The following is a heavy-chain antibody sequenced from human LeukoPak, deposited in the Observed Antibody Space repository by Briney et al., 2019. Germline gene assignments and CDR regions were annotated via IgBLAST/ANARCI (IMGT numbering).Heavy chain of an antibody. Sequence: QPGGSLRLSCAASGFTFSSYAMHWVRQAPGKGLEWVAVISYDGSNKYYADSVKGRFTISRDNSKNTLYLQMNSLRAEDTAVYYCARGSSSSLSGYWGQGTLVTVSS. CDR1: GFTFSSYA. J-gene: IGHJ4*02. CDR2: ISYDGSNK. D-gene: IGHD6-6*01. CDR3: ARGSSSSLSGY. V-gene: IGHV3-30-3*01.